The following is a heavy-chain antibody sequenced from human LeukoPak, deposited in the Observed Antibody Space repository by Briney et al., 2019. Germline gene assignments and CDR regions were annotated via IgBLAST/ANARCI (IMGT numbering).Heavy chain of an antibody. CDR3: AKDRGFQVVTADY. J-gene: IGHJ4*02. Sequence: GGSPRLSCAASVFTSTSYAMSWVPQAPGKGVEWVSAISGSGGSTYYADSVKGRFTISRDNSKNTLYLQMNSLRAEDTAVYYCAKDRGFQVVTADYWGQGTLVTVSS. D-gene: IGHD2-21*02. CDR2: ISGSGGST. V-gene: IGHV3-23*01. CDR1: VFTSTSYA.